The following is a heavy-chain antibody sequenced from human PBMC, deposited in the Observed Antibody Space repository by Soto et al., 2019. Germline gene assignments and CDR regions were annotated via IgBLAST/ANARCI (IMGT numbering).Heavy chain of an antibody. CDR1: GGSISSGDYY. J-gene: IGHJ4*02. V-gene: IGHV4-30-4*01. D-gene: IGHD2-15*01. CDR3: ATAPTEGGSRYSFDF. CDR2: IYYSGST. Sequence: PSETLSLTCTVSGGSISSGDYYWSWIRQPPGKGLEWIGCIYYSGSTYYNPSLKSRVTISVDTSKRHFSLKLSSVTAADTAVYYCATAPTEGGSRYSFDFWGQGTLVTVSS.